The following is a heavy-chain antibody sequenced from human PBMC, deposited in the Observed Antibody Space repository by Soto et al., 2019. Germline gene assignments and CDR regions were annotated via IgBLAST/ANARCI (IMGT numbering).Heavy chain of an antibody. J-gene: IGHJ5*02. CDR3: ARESQYYYDSSGYYRNWFDP. CDR1: GGSISSGYYY. CDR2: IYYSGST. D-gene: IGHD3-22*01. V-gene: IGHV4-30-4*01. Sequence: QVQLQESGPGLVKPSQTLSPTCTVSGGSISSGYYYWSWIRQPPGKGLEWIGYIYYSGSTYYNPSLKGRVTISVDTSKNQFSLKLSYVTAADTAVYYCARESQYYYDSSGYYRNWFDPWGQRTLVTVSS.